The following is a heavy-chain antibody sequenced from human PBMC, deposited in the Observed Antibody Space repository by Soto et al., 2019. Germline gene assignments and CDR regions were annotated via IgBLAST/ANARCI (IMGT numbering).Heavy chain of an antibody. J-gene: IGHJ4*02. D-gene: IGHD4-17*01. CDR3: ARYDYGDYNY. V-gene: IGHV4-34*01. Sequence: SETLSLTCAVYGGSFSGYYWSWIRQPPGKGLEWIGEINHSGSTNYNPSLKSRVTISVDTSKNKFSLKLSSVTAADTAVYYCARYDYGDYNYWGQGTMVTVS. CDR2: INHSGST. CDR1: GGSFSGYY.